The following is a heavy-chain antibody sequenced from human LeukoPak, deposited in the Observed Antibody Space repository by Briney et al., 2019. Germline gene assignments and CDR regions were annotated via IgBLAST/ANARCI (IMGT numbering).Heavy chain of an antibody. CDR2: IYYSGST. J-gene: IGHJ3*02. D-gene: IGHD3-3*01. V-gene: IGHV4-61*01. Sequence: SETLSLTCTVSGYSISSSYYWSWIRQPPGKGLEWIGYIYYSGSTNYNPSLKSRVTLSVDTSKNQFSLKLSSVTAADTAVYYCARDWGSGMYYDFWSGHSMGAFDIWGQGTMVTVSS. CDR1: GYSISSSYY. CDR3: ARDWGSGMYYDFWSGHSMGAFDI.